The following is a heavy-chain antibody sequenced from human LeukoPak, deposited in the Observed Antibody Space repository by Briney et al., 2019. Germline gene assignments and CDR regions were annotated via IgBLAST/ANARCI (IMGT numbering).Heavy chain of an antibody. CDR2: IKQDGSET. CDR3: AKPHYYDSGGSYIAGAFDI. D-gene: IGHD3-22*01. J-gene: IGHJ3*02. Sequence: PGGSLRLSCAASGFPFSDYWMTWVRQAPGKGLEWVANIKQDGSETSYVASAKGRFTISRDNAKNSLYLQMNSLRAEDTAVYYCAKPHYYDSGGSYIAGAFDIWGQGTMVTVSS. V-gene: IGHV3-7*02. CDR1: GFPFSDYW.